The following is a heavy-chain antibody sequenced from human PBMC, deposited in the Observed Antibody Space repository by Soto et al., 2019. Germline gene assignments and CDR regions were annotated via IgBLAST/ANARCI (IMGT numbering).Heavy chain of an antibody. D-gene: IGHD6-13*01. Sequence: GASVKVSCKASGGTFSSYTISWVRQAPGQGLEWMGRIIPILGIANYAQKFQGRVTITADKSTSTAYMELSSLRSEDTAVYYYARADTCSWLLTSFDYWGQGTLVTVSS. V-gene: IGHV1-69*02. CDR3: ARADTCSWLLTSFDY. J-gene: IGHJ4*02. CDR1: GGTFSSYT. CDR2: IIPILGIA.